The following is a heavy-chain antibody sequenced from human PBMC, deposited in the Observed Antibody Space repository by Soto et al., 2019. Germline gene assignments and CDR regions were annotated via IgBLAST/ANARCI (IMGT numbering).Heavy chain of an antibody. D-gene: IGHD3-10*01. Sequence: QVQLQESGPGLVKASQTLPLTCTVSGGSISRGGYYWSWIRQHPGKGLEWIGYIYYSGSTYYNPSLKSRVTISVDTSKNQFALELSSASAADTAVYYCARGKGPAGGAGSYQPYYYYGMDVWGQGTTVTVSS. CDR1: GGSISRGGYY. CDR2: IYYSGST. V-gene: IGHV4-31*03. CDR3: ARGKGPAGGAGSYQPYYYYGMDV. J-gene: IGHJ6*02.